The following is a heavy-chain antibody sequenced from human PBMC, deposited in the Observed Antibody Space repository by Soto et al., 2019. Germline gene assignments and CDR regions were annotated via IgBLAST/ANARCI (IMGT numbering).Heavy chain of an antibody. J-gene: IGHJ6*04. Sequence: PSETLSLTCTVSGASIRSGDSYWSWIRQAPGRGLEWIGYIYYSGSTYYNPSLKSRLSISVDTSKNQFSLELSFVTAADTAVYYCATDGGGPLLQYFSASLNGMDVRGKGTMVSVSS. CDR3: ATDGGGPLLQYFSASLNGMDV. CDR1: GASIRSGDSY. D-gene: IGHD3-9*01. CDR2: IYYSGST. V-gene: IGHV4-30-4*01.